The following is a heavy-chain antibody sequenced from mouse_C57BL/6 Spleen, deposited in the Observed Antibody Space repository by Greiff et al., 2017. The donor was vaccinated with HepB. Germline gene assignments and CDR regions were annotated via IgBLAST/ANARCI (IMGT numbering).Heavy chain of an antibody. D-gene: IGHD1-1*01. V-gene: IGHV1-26*01. Sequence: EVQLQQSGPELVKPGASVKISCKASGYTLTDYYMNWVKQSHGKSLEWIGDINPNNGGTSYNQKFKGKATLTVDKSSSTAYMELRILTSEDSAVYNCAGYGSSFDYWGQGTTLAVSS. CDR3: AGYGSSFDY. J-gene: IGHJ2*01. CDR1: GYTLTDYY. CDR2: INPNNGGT.